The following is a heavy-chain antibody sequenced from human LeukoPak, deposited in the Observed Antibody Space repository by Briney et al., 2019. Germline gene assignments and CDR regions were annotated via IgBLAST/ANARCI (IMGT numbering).Heavy chain of an antibody. CDR1: GFTFSSNY. Sequence: PGGSLRLSCAASGFTFSSNYMSWVRQAPGKGLEWVSVIYSGGSTYYADSVKGRFTISRDNSKNTLYLQMNSLRAEDTAVYYCARDLGIDYGDYYYYYGMDVWGQGTTVTVSS. CDR3: ARDLGIDYGDYYYYYGMDV. D-gene: IGHD4-17*01. J-gene: IGHJ6*02. V-gene: IGHV3-53*01. CDR2: IYSGGST.